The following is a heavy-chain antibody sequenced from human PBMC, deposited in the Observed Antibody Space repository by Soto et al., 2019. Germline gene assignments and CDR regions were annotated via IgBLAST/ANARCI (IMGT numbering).Heavy chain of an antibody. D-gene: IGHD2-15*01. CDR1: GFTFSSYD. CDR3: ARDSPNIVVVVAARSDPYYFDY. V-gene: IGHV3-13*01. J-gene: IGHJ4*02. CDR2: IGTAGDT. Sequence: GGSLRLSCAASGFTFSSYDMHWVRQATGKGLEWVSAIGTAGDTYYPGSVKGRFTISRDNAKNSLYLQMNSLRAEDTAVYYCARDSPNIVVVVAARSDPYYFDYWGQGTLVTVSS.